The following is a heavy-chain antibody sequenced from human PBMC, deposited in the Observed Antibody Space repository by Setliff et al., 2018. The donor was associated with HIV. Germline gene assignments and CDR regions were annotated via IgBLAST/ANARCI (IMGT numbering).Heavy chain of an antibody. CDR1: GYPFTSYY. D-gene: IGHD2-15*01. CDR2: INPSGGST. Sequence: ASVKVSCKASGYPFTSYYMHWVRQAPGQGLEWMGIINPSGGSTSYAQKFQGRVTMTRDTSTSTVYMELSSLRSEDTAVYYCARDRNVVVVAAYAFDIWGQGTMVTVSS. J-gene: IGHJ3*02. V-gene: IGHV1-46*01. CDR3: ARDRNVVVVAAYAFDI.